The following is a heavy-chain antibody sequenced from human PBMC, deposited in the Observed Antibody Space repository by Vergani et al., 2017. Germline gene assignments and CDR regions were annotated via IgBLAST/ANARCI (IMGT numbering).Heavy chain of an antibody. J-gene: IGHJ4*02. V-gene: IGHV3-30*02. D-gene: IGHD3-10*01. CDR1: GFTFSSYG. CDR3: AKDAHYYGSGSYPYYFDY. CDR2: IRYDGSNK. Sequence: QVQLVESGGGVVQPGGSLRLSCAASGFTFSSYGMHWVRQAPGKGLEWVAFIRYDGSNKYYAASVKGRFTISRDNSKNTLYLQMNSLRAEDTAVYYCAKDAHYYGSGSYPYYFDYWGQGTLVTVSS.